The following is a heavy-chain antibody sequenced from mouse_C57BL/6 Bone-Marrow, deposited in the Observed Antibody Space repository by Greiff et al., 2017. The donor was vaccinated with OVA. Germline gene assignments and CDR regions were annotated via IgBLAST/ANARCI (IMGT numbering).Heavy chain of an antibody. CDR1: GFTFSDYA. Sequence: EVKVVESGGGLVKPGGSLKLSCAASGFTFSDYAMHWVRQAPEKGLEWVAYISSGSSTIYYADKVKGRFTISRDNAKKTLFMQMTSLRSEDTAMYYCARGGSADWGQGTTLTVSS. CDR2: ISSGSSTI. CDR3: ARGGSAD. J-gene: IGHJ2*01. D-gene: IGHD6-1*01. V-gene: IGHV5-17*01.